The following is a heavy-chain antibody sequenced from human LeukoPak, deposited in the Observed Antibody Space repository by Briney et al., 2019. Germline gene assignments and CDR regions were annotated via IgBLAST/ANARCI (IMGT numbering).Heavy chain of an antibody. V-gene: IGHV4-39*01. Sequence: SGTLSLTCTVSGGSISSSSYYWGGIRQPPGKGLGWIGSIYYRGITYYNPSLKSRVTISVDTSKNQFSLKLSSVTAADTAVYYCARITVKWELLGGFVDYWGQGTLVTVSS. CDR3: ARITVKWELLGGFVDY. CDR2: IYYRGIT. D-gene: IGHD1-26*01. J-gene: IGHJ4*02. CDR1: GGSISSSSYY.